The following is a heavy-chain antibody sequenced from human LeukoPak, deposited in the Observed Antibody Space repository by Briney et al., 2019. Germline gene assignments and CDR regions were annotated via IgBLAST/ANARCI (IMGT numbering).Heavy chain of an antibody. D-gene: IGHD2-2*02. CDR3: ARGHTLFYYYYYMDV. V-gene: IGHV1-2*02. Sequence: ASVKVSCKASGYTFTGYYMHWVRQAPGQGLEWMGWINPNSGGTNYAQKFQGRVTMTRDTSISTAYMELSRLRSEDTAVYYCARGHTLFYYYYYMDVWGKGTTVTVSS. J-gene: IGHJ6*03. CDR2: INPNSGGT. CDR1: GYTFTGYY.